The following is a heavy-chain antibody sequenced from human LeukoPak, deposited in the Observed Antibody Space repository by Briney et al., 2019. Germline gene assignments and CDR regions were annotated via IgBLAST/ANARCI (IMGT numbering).Heavy chain of an antibody. CDR3: TRFGSDDGEYAY. V-gene: IGHV3-73*01. CDR1: GFTFSGSA. D-gene: IGHD1-1*01. J-gene: IGHJ4*02. Sequence: SGGSLRLSCAASGFTFSGSAMHWVRQAFGKGLEWVGRIRSKTNSYATAYAASVKGRFIISRDDSKNTAYLQLNSLKTEDTAVYYCTRFGSDDGEYAYWGQGTLVTVSS. CDR2: IRSKTNSYAT.